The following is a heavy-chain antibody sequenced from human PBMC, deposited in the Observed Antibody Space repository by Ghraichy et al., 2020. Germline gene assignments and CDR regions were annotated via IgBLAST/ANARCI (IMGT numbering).Heavy chain of an antibody. D-gene: IGHD4-23*01. CDR3: TRLALNSGDSY. V-gene: IGHV3-73*01. Sequence: GGSLRLSCAASGVSFSASAMHWVRQASGKGLEWVGRIRIKANFYATEYAASVKGRFTISRDDSKNTAYLQMNSLKNEDTAVYYCTRLALNSGDSYWGQGTLVTVSS. CDR2: IRIKANFYAT. CDR1: GVSFSASA. J-gene: IGHJ4*02.